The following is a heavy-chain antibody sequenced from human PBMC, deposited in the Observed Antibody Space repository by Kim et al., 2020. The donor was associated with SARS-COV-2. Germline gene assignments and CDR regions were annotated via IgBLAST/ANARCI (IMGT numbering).Heavy chain of an antibody. D-gene: IGHD6-19*01. Sequence: RQSRVTLSVSTSKNQFSLKLSSVTAADTAVYYCARARPSIAVAAPVNFDLWGRGTLVTVSS. V-gene: IGHV4-59*01. CDR3: ARARPSIAVAAPVNFDL. J-gene: IGHJ2*01.